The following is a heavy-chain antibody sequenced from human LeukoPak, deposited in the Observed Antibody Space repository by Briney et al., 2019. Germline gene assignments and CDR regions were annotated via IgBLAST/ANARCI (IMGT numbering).Heavy chain of an antibody. CDR3: ARGVLRYFDWLPTSDAFDI. Sequence: SETLSLTCAVYGGSFSGYYWSWIRQPPGKGLEWIGEINHSGSTNCNPSLKSRVTISVDTSKNQFSLKLSSVTAADTAVYYCARGVLRYFDWLPTSDAFDIWGQGTMVTVSS. V-gene: IGHV4-34*01. CDR1: GGSFSGYY. D-gene: IGHD3-9*01. CDR2: INHSGST. J-gene: IGHJ3*02.